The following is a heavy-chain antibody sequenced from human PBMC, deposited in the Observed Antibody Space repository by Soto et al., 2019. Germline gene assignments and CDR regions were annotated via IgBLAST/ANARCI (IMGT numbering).Heavy chain of an antibody. D-gene: IGHD3-16*01. J-gene: IGHJ6*02. Sequence: QVQLVQSGAEVKKPGASVKVSCKASGYTFTGYYMHWVRQAPGQGLEWMGWINPNSGGTNYAQKFQGRVTMTRDTSISTAYMELSRLRSDDTAVYYCARVDQGSEGEYYYYYYGMDVWGQGTTVTVSS. CDR3: ARVDQGSEGEYYYYYYGMDV. CDR2: INPNSGGT. V-gene: IGHV1-2*02. CDR1: GYTFTGYY.